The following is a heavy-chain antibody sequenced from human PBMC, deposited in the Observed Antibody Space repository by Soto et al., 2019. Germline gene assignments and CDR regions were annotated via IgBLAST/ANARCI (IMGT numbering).Heavy chain of an antibody. D-gene: IGHD4-17*01. CDR1: GVSVSSYW. V-gene: IGHV3-7*01. J-gene: IGHJ5*02. CDR3: ARTYGGWFDP. Sequence: GGSLRLSCAASGVSVSSYWMSWVRQAPGKGLEWVANIKQDGSEKYYVDSVKGRFTISRDNAKNSLYLQMSSLRAEDTAVYYCARTYGGWFDPWGQGTLVTVSS. CDR2: IKQDGSEK.